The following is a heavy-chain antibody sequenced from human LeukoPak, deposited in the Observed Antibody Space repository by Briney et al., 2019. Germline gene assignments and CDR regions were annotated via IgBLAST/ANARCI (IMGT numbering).Heavy chain of an antibody. J-gene: IGHJ6*03. CDR1: GFTFSSYG. V-gene: IGHV3-33*06. CDR3: AKPRYSSSWSYYYYMDV. D-gene: IGHD6-13*01. CDR2: IWYDGSNK. Sequence: GGSLRLSCAASGFTFSSYGMHWVRQAPGKGLEWVAVIWYDGSNKYYADSVKGRFAISRDNSKNTLYLQMNSLRAEDTAVYYCAKPRYSSSWSYYYYMDVWGKGTTVTVSS.